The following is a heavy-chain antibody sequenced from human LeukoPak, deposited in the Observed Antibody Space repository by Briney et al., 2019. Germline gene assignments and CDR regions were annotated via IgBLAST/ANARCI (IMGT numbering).Heavy chain of an antibody. CDR3: ARQSLGYVDY. D-gene: IGHD2-15*01. V-gene: IGHV4-59*08. Sequence: SETLSLTCTVSGGSISSYYWSWIRQPPGKGLEWIGYIYYSGSTNYNPSLKSRVTISVDTSKNQFSLQLRSVTPDDTAVYYCARQSLGYVDYWGQGSRVTVSS. J-gene: IGHJ4*02. CDR1: GGSISSYY. CDR2: IYYSGST.